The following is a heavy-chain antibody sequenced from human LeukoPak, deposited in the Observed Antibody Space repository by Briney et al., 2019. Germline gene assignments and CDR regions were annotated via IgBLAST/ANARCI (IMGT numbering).Heavy chain of an antibody. CDR2: ISYDGSNK. CDR1: GFTFSSYG. Sequence: GGSLRLSCAASGFTFSSYGMHWVRQAPGKGLEWVAVISYDGSNKYYADSVKGRFTISRDNSKNTLYLQMNCLRAEDTAVYYCAKGGRWLQFGYFDYWGQGTLVTVSS. D-gene: IGHD5-24*01. J-gene: IGHJ4*02. CDR3: AKGGRWLQFGYFDY. V-gene: IGHV3-30*18.